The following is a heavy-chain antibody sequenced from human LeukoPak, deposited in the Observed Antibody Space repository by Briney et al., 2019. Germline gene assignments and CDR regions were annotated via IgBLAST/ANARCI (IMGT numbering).Heavy chain of an antibody. CDR2: ISGSGGST. CDR1: GFTFSSYA. J-gene: IGHJ4*02. Sequence: TGGSLRLSCAASGFTFSSYAMSWVRQAPGKGLEWVSAISGSGGSTYYADSVKGRFTISRDNSKNTLYLQMNSLRAEDTAVYYCAKDTVFGVVVILSALFDYWGQGTLVTVSS. V-gene: IGHV3-23*01. CDR3: AKDTVFGVVVILSALFDY. D-gene: IGHD3-3*01.